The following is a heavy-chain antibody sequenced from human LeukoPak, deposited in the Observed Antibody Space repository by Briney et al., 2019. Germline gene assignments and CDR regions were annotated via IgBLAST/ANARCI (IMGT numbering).Heavy chain of an antibody. CDR1: RFTFSNYW. J-gene: IGHJ4*02. D-gene: IGHD1-26*01. Sequence: GGSLRLSCAASRFTFSNYWMTWVRQGPGKGLEWVANIKPDGSGKNYVDSVKGRFTISRDNAKNSLYLQMNSLRAEDTAVYYCARDSAGGSLALDYWGQGTLVTVSS. CDR2: IKPDGSGK. CDR3: ARDSAGGSLALDY. V-gene: IGHV3-7*01.